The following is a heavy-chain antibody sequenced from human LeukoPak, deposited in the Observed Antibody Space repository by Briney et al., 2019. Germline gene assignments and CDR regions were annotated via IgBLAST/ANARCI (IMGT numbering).Heavy chain of an antibody. CDR2: IIPIFGTA. CDR3: ARDHRLGVMVAYGMDV. D-gene: IGHD2-15*01. Sequence: ASVKVSCKASGGTFSSYAISWVRQAPGQGLEWMGGIIPIFGTANYAQKFQGRVTMTTDTSTSTAYMELRSLRFDDTAVYYCARDHRLGVMVAYGMDVWGQGTTVTVSS. CDR1: GGTFSSYA. V-gene: IGHV1-69*05. J-gene: IGHJ6*01.